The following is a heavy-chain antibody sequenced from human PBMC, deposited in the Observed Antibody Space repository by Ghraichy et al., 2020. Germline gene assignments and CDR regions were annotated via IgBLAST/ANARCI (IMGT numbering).Heavy chain of an antibody. CDR2: IYYSGST. CDR1: GGSISSGGYY. V-gene: IGHV4-31*01. CDR3: ARAVGDDSSGYPRSYYYYYMDV. D-gene: IGHD3-22*01. Sequence: SETLTLTCTVSGGSISSGGYYWSWIRQHPGKGLEWIGYIYYSGSTYYNPSLKSLVTISVDTSKNQFSLKLSSVTAADTAVYYCARAVGDDSSGYPRSYYYYYMDVWGKGTTVTVSS. J-gene: IGHJ6*03.